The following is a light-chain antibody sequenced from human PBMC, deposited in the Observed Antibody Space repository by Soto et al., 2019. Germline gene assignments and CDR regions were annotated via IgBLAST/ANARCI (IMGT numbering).Light chain of an antibody. Sequence: EIVLTQSPVTLSLSPGDRATLSCRASQSVGSQLAWYQQKPGQAPRILIFDAVHRYTGIPARFSGSGSGTDFTLTISSLEPEDFAVYYCQQRTNWLLSFGGGTKVEIK. CDR3: QQRTNWLLS. CDR1: QSVGSQ. J-gene: IGKJ4*01. V-gene: IGKV3-11*01. CDR2: DAV.